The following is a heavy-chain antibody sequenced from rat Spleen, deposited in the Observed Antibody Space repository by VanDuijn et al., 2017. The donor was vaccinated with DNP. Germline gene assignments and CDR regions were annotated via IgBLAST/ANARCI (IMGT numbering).Heavy chain of an antibody. J-gene: IGHJ2*01. D-gene: IGHD1-1*01. V-gene: IGHV2-15*01. CDR1: GFSLTSYG. Sequence: QVQLKESGPGLVQPSQTLSLTCTVSGFSLTSYGVSWVRQPPGKGLEWIGAVWSGGNSDYNSGLKSRLSISRDTSKSQVFLKMNSLQTEDTAIYFCTRDDSGPYYWGKGVMVTVSS. CDR2: VWSGGNS. CDR3: TRDDSGPYY.